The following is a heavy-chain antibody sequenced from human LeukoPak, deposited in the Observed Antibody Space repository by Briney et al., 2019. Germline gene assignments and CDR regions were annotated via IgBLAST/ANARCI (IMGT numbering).Heavy chain of an antibody. CDR2: IYYSGST. Sequence: SETLSLTCTVSGGSISSGDYYWSWIRQPPGKGLEWIGYIYYSGSTYYNPSLKSRVTITVDTSKNQFSLKLRSVTAADTAVYYCARDYYGAGLTYFDYWGQGTLVTVSS. CDR3: ARDYYGAGLTYFDY. J-gene: IGHJ4*02. CDR1: GGSISSGDYY. D-gene: IGHD3-10*01. V-gene: IGHV4-30-4*01.